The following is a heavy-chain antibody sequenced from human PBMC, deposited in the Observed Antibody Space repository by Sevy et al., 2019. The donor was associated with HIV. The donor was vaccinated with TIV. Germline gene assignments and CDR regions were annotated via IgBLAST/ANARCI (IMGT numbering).Heavy chain of an antibody. CDR1: GFTFSSYS. CDR3: ARVLREDSSSSKYYFDY. J-gene: IGHJ4*02. D-gene: IGHD6-6*01. Sequence: GGSLRLSWAASGFTFSSYSMNWVRQAPGKGLEWVSSISSSNNYIYYADSLKGRFTVSRDNAKNSLYLQMNSLRAEDTAVYDCARVLREDSSSSKYYFDYWGQGILVTVSS. CDR2: ISSSNNYI. V-gene: IGHV3-21*01.